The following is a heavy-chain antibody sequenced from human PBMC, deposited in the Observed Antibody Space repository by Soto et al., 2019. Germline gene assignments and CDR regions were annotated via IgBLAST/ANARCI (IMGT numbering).Heavy chain of an antibody. Sequence: PSETLSLTCSVSGVSISSYFWSWIRQAPGRGLEWIGYTYHRGSTNYSPSLKSRVAISLDTSENQFSLKVNSVTAADTAVYYSARIGGYHGPLDYWGQGTPVTVSS. CDR2: TYHRGST. V-gene: IGHV4-59*01. CDR1: GVSISSYF. CDR3: ARIGGYHGPLDY. D-gene: IGHD6-25*01. J-gene: IGHJ4*02.